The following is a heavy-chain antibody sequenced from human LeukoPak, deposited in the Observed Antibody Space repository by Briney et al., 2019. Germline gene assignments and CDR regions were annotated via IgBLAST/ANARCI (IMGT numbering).Heavy chain of an antibody. CDR2: IYYSGST. J-gene: IGHJ3*02. V-gene: IGHV4-59*12. Sequence: SETLSLTCTVSGGSISSYYWSRIRQPPGKGLEWIGYIYYSGSTYYNPSLKSRVTISVDTSKNQFSLKLTSVTAADTAVYYCARGPCGSTSCPSRGAFDIWGQGTMVTVSS. CDR3: ARGPCGSTSCPSRGAFDI. CDR1: GGSISSYY. D-gene: IGHD2-2*01.